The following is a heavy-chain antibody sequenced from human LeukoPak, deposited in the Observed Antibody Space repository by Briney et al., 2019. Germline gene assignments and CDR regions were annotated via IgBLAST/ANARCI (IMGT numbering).Heavy chain of an antibody. CDR1: GYTFTSYG. Sequence: GASVKVSCKASGYTFTSYGVSWVRQAPGQGLEWMGRINPNSDGTNYAQKFQGRVTMTRDTSISTAYMELSRLRSDDTAVYYCARDFKGTNAYYFDYWGQGTQVTVSS. D-gene: IGHD1-7*01. CDR3: ARDFKGTNAYYFDY. V-gene: IGHV1-2*06. J-gene: IGHJ4*02. CDR2: INPNSDGT.